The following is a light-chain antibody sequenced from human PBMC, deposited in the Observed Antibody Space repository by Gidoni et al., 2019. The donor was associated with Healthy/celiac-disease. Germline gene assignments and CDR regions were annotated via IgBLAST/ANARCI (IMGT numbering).Light chain of an antibody. CDR3: QYYDSSLSGSV. J-gene: IGLJ2*01. CDR2: GNS. V-gene: IGLV1-40*01. Sequence: QSVLTQPPSVSGAPGPRVTISCTGSSSNIGAGYDVHWYQQLPGTAPKLLIYGNSNRPSGVPDRFSGSKSGTSASLAITGLQAEDEADYYCQYYDSSLSGSVFGGGTKLTVL. CDR1: SSNIGAGYD.